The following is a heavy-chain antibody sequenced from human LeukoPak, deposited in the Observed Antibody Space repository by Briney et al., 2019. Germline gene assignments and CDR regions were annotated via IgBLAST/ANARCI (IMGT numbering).Heavy chain of an antibody. D-gene: IGHD3-22*01. V-gene: IGHV3-23*01. CDR1: GFTFSSYA. CDR2: ISGSGGST. Sequence: PGGSLRLPCAASGFTFSSYAMSWVRQAPGKGLEWVSAISGSGGSTYYADSVKGRFTISRDNSKNTLYLQMNSLRAEDTAVYYCAKGTEYYDSSGSNFDYWGQGTLVTVSS. CDR3: AKGTEYYDSSGSNFDY. J-gene: IGHJ4*02.